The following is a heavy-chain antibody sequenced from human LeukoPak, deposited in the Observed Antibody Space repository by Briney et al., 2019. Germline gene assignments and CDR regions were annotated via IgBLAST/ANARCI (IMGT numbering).Heavy chain of an antibody. Sequence: PSETLSLTCDVYSGSFSGNYWSWIRQPPGKGLEWIGEINHSGSTNYNPSLKSRVTLSVDTSKNQFSLKLSSVTAADTAVYYCARATYGDYCFDYWGQGTLVTVSS. V-gene: IGHV4-34*01. J-gene: IGHJ4*02. CDR3: ARATYGDYCFDY. D-gene: IGHD4-17*01. CDR2: INHSGST. CDR1: SGSFSGNY.